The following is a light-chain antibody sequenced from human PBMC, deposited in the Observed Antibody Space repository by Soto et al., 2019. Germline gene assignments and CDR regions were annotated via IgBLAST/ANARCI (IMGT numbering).Light chain of an antibody. V-gene: IGKV3-20*01. CDR1: QSVSSSY. CDR2: GAS. J-gene: IGKJ1*01. CDR3: LHYKDWPRWT. Sequence: EIVLTQSPGTLSLSPGERATLSCRASQSVSSSYLAWYQQKPGQPPRLLIYGASRRATGIPDRFSGSGSGSEFTLTIDSLQSEDFAVYYCLHYKDWPRWTFGQGTKVDIK.